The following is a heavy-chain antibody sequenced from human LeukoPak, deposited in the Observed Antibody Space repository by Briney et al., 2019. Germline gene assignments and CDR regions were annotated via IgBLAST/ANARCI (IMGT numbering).Heavy chain of an antibody. V-gene: IGHV3-23*01. Sequence: GGSLRLSCATSGFTFSSYAMSWVRQAPGKGLEWVSGISGSGGSTYYADSVKGRFTISRDNSKNTLYLQMNSLRAEDTAVYYCAKDQDGDFNYWGQGTLVTVSS. CDR1: GFTFSSYA. CDR2: ISGSGGST. D-gene: IGHD2-21*01. CDR3: AKDQDGDFNY. J-gene: IGHJ4*02.